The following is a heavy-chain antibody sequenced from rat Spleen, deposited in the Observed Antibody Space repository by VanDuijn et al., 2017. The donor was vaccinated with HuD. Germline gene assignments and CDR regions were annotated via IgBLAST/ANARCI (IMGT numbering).Heavy chain of an antibody. Sequence: QVHLKESGPGLVQPSQTLSLTCTVSGFSLSSYNVHWIRQSIGKGLEWMGIIWTGGTTDYNSALRSRLSISRDTSKSQVFLEMNSLQTEDMATYYCVRTYGGYTSHWFAYWGQGTLVTVSS. CDR2: IWTGGTT. J-gene: IGHJ3*01. V-gene: IGHV2-30*01. D-gene: IGHD1-11*01. CDR3: VRTYGGYTSHWFAY. CDR1: GFSLSSYN.